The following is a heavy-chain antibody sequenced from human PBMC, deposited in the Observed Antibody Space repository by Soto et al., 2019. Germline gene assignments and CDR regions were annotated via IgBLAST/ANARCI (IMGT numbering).Heavy chain of an antibody. CDR2: ISYDGSNK. CDR3: ARDLVHSGYDAYYYYYGMDV. Sequence: PGGSLRLSCAASGFTFSSYAMHWVRQAPGKGLEWVAVISYDGSNKYYADSVKGRFTISRDNSKNTLYLQMNSLRAEDTAVYYCARDLVHSGYDAYYYYYGMDVWGQGTTVTVSS. V-gene: IGHV3-30-3*01. J-gene: IGHJ6*02. CDR1: GFTFSSYA. D-gene: IGHD5-12*01.